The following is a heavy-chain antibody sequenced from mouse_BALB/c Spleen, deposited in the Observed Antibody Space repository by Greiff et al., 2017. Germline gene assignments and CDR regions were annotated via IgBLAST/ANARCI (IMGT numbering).Heavy chain of an antibody. V-gene: IGHV5-17*02. Sequence: EVKLMESGGGLVQPGGSRKLSCAASGFTFSSFGMHWVRQAPEKGLEWVAYISSGSSTIYYADTVKGRFTISRDNPKNTLFLQMTSLRSEDTAMYYCARDYRYDADYWGQGTTLTVSS. CDR3: ARDYRYDADY. J-gene: IGHJ2*01. CDR1: GFTFSSFG. D-gene: IGHD2-14*01. CDR2: ISSGSSTI.